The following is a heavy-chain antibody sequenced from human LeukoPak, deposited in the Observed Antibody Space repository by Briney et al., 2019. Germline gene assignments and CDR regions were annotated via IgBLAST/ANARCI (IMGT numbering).Heavy chain of an antibody. V-gene: IGHV1-2*02. Sequence: ASVKVSCKASGYTFNGYYMHWVRQAPGQGLEWMGWINPNSGGTNYAQKFQGRVTMTRDTSISTAYMELSRLRSDDTAVYYCARYIVVVPAADYYYGMDVWAKEPRSPSP. D-gene: IGHD2-2*01. CDR3: ARYIVVVPAADYYYGMDV. CDR2: INPNSGGT. CDR1: GYTFNGYY. J-gene: IGHJ6*02.